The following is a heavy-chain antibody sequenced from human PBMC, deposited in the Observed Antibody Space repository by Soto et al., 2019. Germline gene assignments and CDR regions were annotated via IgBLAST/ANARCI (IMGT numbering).Heavy chain of an antibody. D-gene: IGHD4-17*01. J-gene: IGHJ4*02. CDR1: GGTFSSYA. V-gene: IGHV1-69*01. Sequence: QVQLVQSGAEVKKPGSSLKVSCKASGGTFSSYAISWVRQAPGQGLEWMGGIIPIFGTANYAQKFQGRVTITADESTSTAYMELSSLRSEDTAVYYCVGGPGGDYVSYFDYWGQGTLVTVSS. CDR2: IIPIFGTA. CDR3: VGGPGGDYVSYFDY.